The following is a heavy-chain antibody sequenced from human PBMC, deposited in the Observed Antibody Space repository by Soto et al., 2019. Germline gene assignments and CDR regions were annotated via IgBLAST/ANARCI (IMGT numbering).Heavy chain of an antibody. D-gene: IGHD6-13*01. CDR3: ARGGIAAAAPPDY. CDR1: GASISSGGSISSGGYY. V-gene: IGHV4-31*03. Sequence: PSETLSLTCTVSGASISSGGSISSGGYYWTWIRQHPVKGLEWIGYIFHSGSTYYNPSLKSRVTISVDTSKNQFSLKLSSVTAADTAVYYCARGGIAAAAPPDYWGQGTLVTVSS. CDR2: IFHSGST. J-gene: IGHJ4*02.